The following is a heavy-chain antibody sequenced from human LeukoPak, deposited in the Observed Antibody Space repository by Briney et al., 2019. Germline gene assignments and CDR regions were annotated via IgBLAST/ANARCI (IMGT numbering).Heavy chain of an antibody. CDR3: AKSTRGRIPAAAFDY. D-gene: IGHD2-2*01. V-gene: IGHV3-30*18. CDR2: ISYDGSNK. Sequence: PGGSLRLSCAASGFTFSSYGMHWVRQAPGKGLEWVAVISYDGSNKYYADSVKGRFTISRDNSKNTLYLQMNSLRAEDTAVYYCAKSTRGRIPAAAFDYWGQGTLVTVSS. CDR1: GFTFSSYG. J-gene: IGHJ4*02.